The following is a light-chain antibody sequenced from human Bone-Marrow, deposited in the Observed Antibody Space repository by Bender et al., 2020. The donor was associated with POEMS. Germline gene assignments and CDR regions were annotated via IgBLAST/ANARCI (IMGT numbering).Light chain of an antibody. J-gene: IGLJ3*02. Sequence: QSVLTQPLSASGTPGQRVTISCSGSSSNLGSHAVNWYQQLPGTAPKLLIYSDDQRPSGVPDRFSGSKSGTSASLAISGLQSEDEAHYSCATWDGTLNGWVFGGGTKLTVL. CDR2: SDD. V-gene: IGLV1-44*01. CDR1: SSNLGSHA. CDR3: ATWDGTLNGWV.